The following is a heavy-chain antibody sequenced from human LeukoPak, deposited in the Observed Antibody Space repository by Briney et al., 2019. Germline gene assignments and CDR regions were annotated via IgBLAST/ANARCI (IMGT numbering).Heavy chain of an antibody. V-gene: IGHV3-73*01. CDR2: IRSKANNYAT. Sequence: GRSLRLSCAASGFTFSSYALHWVRQASGKGLEWVGRIRSKANNYATAYAASVKGRFTISRDDSKNTAYLQMNSLKTEDTAVYYCTRLVGDNSGYYGDYWGQGTLVTVSS. CDR1: GFTFSSYA. D-gene: IGHD3-22*01. J-gene: IGHJ4*02. CDR3: TRLVGDNSGYYGDY.